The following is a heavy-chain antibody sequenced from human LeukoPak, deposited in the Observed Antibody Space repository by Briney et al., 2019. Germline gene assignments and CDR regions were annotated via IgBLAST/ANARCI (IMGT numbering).Heavy chain of an antibody. V-gene: IGHV3-23*01. CDR1: GFTFTSYA. D-gene: IGHD6-19*01. Sequence: GGSLRLSCAASGFTFTSYAMTWVRPAPGKGLEWVSGISGSGDSTYYADSVKGRFTIFRDNSKNMLYLQMNSLRAEVSAVYFCGKVSGIGVAGYTIYYFDYWGLGTLVAVSS. CDR3: GKVSGIGVAGYTIYYFDY. CDR2: ISGSGDST. J-gene: IGHJ4*02.